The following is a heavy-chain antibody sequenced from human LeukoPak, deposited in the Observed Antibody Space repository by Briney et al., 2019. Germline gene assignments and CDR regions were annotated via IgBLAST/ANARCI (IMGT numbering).Heavy chain of an antibody. CDR2: ISGSGGST. CDR1: GFTFSSYA. Sequence: GGSLRPSCAASGFTFSSYAMSWVRQAPGKGLEWVLAISGSGGSTYYADSVKGRFTISRDNSKNTLYLQMNSLRAEDTAVYYCAQNRGYWFGELFHFDYWGQGTLVTVSS. CDR3: AQNRGYWFGELFHFDY. V-gene: IGHV3-23*01. J-gene: IGHJ4*02. D-gene: IGHD3-10*01.